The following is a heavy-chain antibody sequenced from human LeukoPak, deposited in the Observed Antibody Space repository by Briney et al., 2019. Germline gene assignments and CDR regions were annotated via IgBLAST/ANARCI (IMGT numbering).Heavy chain of an antibody. D-gene: IGHD3-16*01. V-gene: IGHV4-38-2*02. CDR3: ARLGDVEVNGGTLDY. J-gene: IGHJ4*01. Sequence: SETLSLTCTVSGYSISSGYYWGWIRQPPGKGLEWIGSIYHSGSTYYNPSLKSRVTVSVDTSKNQFFLKVTSVTVADTAVYFCARLGDVEVNGGTLDYWGRGTLVAVSS. CDR1: GYSISSGYY. CDR2: IYHSGST.